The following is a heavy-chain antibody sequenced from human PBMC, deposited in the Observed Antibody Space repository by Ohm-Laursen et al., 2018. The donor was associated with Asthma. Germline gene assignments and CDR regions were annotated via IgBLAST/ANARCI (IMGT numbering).Heavy chain of an antibody. Sequence: SLRLSCTAPGFTFSVSRMIWVRQAPGKGLQWLAFIKPDGSQTYYADSMEGRFSISRDNSKNSLYLQMSSLRGEDTAIYYCATLSWYASQYWGQGTLVTVSS. CDR1: GFTFSVSR. CDR2: IKPDGSQT. J-gene: IGHJ4*02. CDR3: ATLSWYASQY. D-gene: IGHD2-2*01. V-gene: IGHV3-7*01.